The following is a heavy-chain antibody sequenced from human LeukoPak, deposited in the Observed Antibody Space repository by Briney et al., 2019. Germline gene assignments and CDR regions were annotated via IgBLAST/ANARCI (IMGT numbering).Heavy chain of an antibody. Sequence: ASVKVSCKASGYTFTSYDINWVRQATGQGLEWMGWMNPNSGNTGYAQKFQGRVTMTRNTSISTAYMELSSLRSEDTAVYYCARGLTYCGGDCYPFDPWGQGTLVTASS. V-gene: IGHV1-8*01. J-gene: IGHJ5*02. D-gene: IGHD2-21*02. CDR3: ARGLTYCGGDCYPFDP. CDR2: MNPNSGNT. CDR1: GYTFTSYD.